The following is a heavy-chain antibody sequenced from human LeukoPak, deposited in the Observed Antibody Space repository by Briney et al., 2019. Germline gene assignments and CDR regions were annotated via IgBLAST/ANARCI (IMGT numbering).Heavy chain of an antibody. CDR3: ASSQYCGGDCFDY. CDR2: ISSSSSTI. V-gene: IGHV3-48*01. J-gene: IGHJ4*02. Sequence: PGGSLRLSCAASGFTFSSYSMNWARQAPEKGLEWVSYISSSSSTIYYADSVKGRFTISRDNAKNSLYLQMNSLRAEDTAVYYCASSQYCGGDCFDYWGQGTLVTVSS. D-gene: IGHD2-21*01. CDR1: GFTFSSYS.